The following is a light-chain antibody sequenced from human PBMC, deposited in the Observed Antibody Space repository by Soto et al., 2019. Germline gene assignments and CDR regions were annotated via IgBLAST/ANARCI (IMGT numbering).Light chain of an antibody. J-gene: IGLJ1*01. CDR2: EVT. CDR1: SSDVGYYNR. Sequence: QSALTQPPSVSGSPGQSVTISCTGTSSDVGYYNRVSWYQQPPGTAPKVMIYEVTKRPSGVPDRFSGSKSDNTASLTISGLQAEDGAYYYRRPHSSRGPYVFGTGTKLTVL. V-gene: IGLV2-18*02. CDR3: RPHSSRGPYV.